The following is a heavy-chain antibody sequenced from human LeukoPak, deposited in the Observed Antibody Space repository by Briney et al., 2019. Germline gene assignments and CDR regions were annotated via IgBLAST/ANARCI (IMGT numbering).Heavy chain of an antibody. V-gene: IGHV3-66*01. D-gene: IGHD6-13*01. Sequence: GGSLRLSCAASGFTVSSNYMSWVRQAPGKGLEWVSVIYSGGSTYYADSVKGRFTISRDNSKNTLYLQMNSLRAEDTAVYYCARYSSSWGDKWFDPWGQGTLVTVSS. CDR2: IYSGGST. CDR1: GFTVSSNY. J-gene: IGHJ5*02. CDR3: ARYSSSWGDKWFDP.